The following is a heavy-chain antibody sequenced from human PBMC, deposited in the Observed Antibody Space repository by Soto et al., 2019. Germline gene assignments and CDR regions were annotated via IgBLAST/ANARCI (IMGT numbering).Heavy chain of an antibody. J-gene: IGHJ4*02. Sequence: SXTLSLTCAVYGGSFSGYYWSWIRQPPGKGLEWIGEINHSGSTNYNPSLKSRVTISVDTSKNQFSLKLSSVTAADTAVYYCARVVGCSSTSCYVFDYWGQGTLVTVSS. CDR1: GGSFSGYY. D-gene: IGHD2-2*01. CDR3: ARVVGCSSTSCYVFDY. CDR2: INHSGST. V-gene: IGHV4-34*01.